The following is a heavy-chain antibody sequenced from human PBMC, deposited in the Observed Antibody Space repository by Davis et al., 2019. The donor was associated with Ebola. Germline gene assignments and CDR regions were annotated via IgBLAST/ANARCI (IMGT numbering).Heavy chain of an antibody. V-gene: IGHV3-23*01. CDR2: ITGSGSTI. J-gene: IGHJ4*02. Sequence: GESLKISCEASGFTFSTYAMSWVRQAPGKGLEWVSTITGSGSTIYYADSVRGRFTISRDNPKNTLYLHMNSLRADDAAVYYCVKRLDSYFECWGQGTLVTVSS. CDR1: GFTFSTYA. CDR3: VKRLDSYFEC. D-gene: IGHD3-16*01.